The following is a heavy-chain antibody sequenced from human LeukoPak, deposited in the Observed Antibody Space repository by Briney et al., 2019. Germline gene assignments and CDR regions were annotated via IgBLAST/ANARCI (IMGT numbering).Heavy chain of an antibody. CDR3: ARVFAMVIKY. CDR1: AGSFSGYY. D-gene: IGHD4/OR15-4a*01. J-gene: IGHJ4*02. CDR2: INHSGST. Sequence: SETLSLTCAVYAGSFSGYYWSWIRQPPGKGLEWIGEINHSGSTNYNPSLKSRVTISVDTSKNQFSLKLSSVTAADTAVYYYARVFAMVIKYWGQGTLVTVSS. V-gene: IGHV4-34*01.